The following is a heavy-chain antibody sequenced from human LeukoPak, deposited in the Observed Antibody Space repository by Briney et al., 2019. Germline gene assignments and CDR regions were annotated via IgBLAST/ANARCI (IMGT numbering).Heavy chain of an antibody. J-gene: IGHJ4*02. D-gene: IGHD3-10*01. CDR3: GGSPRAGVTPWFFDY. CDR1: VDSISNSY. Sequence: PSDTLSLTCTVSVDSISNSYWSWIPQPPGKGREWIGYMYYRGRTNYNPALKSRVTTSLETSENHSSLQLTHVTAPRPGVFFFGGSPRAGVTPWFFDYWGQGTLVAVSS. CDR2: MYYRGRT. V-gene: IGHV4-59*08.